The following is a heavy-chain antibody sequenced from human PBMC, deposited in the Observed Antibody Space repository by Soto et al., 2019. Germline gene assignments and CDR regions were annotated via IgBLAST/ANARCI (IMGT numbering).Heavy chain of an antibody. V-gene: IGHV3-30*03. CDR2: MSSDGSKI. CDR1: GFDFTYYA. Sequence: QVQLVESGGGAVQPGESLRLSCVASGFDFTYYAMHWVRQAPGKGLESVAVMSSDGSKIHHTDSVKGRFTISRDNSKNTLYLQMNSLRKEDTAVSFCATDEGVGGTLGLFDYWGQGTLVSFSS. D-gene: IGHD1-26*01. J-gene: IGHJ4*02. CDR3: ATDEGVGGTLGLFDY.